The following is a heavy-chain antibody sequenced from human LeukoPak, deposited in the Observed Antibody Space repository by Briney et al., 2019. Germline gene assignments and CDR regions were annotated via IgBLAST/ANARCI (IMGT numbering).Heavy chain of an antibody. J-gene: IGHJ6*02. D-gene: IGHD3-22*01. Sequence: SGGSLRLSCAASGFTFSDYYMSWIRQAPGKGLEWVSYISSSGSTIYYADSVKGRFTISRDNAKNTLYLQMNSLRAEDTAVYYCARCPPHPYDKGRYYYGMDVWGQGTTVTVSS. CDR3: ARCPPHPYDKGRYYYGMDV. CDR2: ISSSGSTI. V-gene: IGHV3-11*04. CDR1: GFTFSDYY.